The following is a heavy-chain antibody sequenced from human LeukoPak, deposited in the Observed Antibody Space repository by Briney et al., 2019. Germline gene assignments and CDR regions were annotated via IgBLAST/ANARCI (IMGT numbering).Heavy chain of an antibody. V-gene: IGHV1-46*01. J-gene: IGHJ5*02. CDR1: GYTLTELS. Sequence: ASVKVSCKVSGYTLTELSMHWVRQAPGQGLEWMGIINPSGGSTSYAQKFQGRVTITRDTSTSTVYMELSSLRSEDTAVYYCVRGPRDSSGYNWFDPWGQGTLVTVSS. CDR3: VRGPRDSSGYNWFDP. CDR2: INPSGGST. D-gene: IGHD3-22*01.